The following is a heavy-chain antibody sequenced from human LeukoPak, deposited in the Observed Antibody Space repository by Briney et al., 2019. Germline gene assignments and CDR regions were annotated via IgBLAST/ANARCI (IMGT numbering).Heavy chain of an antibody. CDR1: GGTFSHYA. J-gene: IGHJ6*03. CDR3: ARASSNLDSSNLVEYSLYMDV. V-gene: IGHV1-69*05. D-gene: IGHD4-11*01. Sequence: SVKVSCKTSGGTFSHYAINWVRQAPGERLEWMGGIIPLFFTATYGQKFQARVSITTDDSTSTAYMELRSLRFEDTAVYYCARASSNLDSSNLVEYSLYMDVWGKGTTVTVSS. CDR2: IIPLFFTA.